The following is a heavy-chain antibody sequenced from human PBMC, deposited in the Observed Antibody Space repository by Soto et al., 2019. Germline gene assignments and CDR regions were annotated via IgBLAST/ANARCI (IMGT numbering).Heavy chain of an antibody. CDR2: IEHDGSEK. CDR3: ARGVH. CDR1: GFTFSRDW. D-gene: IGHD6-6*01. Sequence: EVQLVESGGVLVQPGGSLRLSCAASGFTFSRDWMSWGRQAPGRGLEWVANIEHDGSEKYYVDSVMDRFTISRDNAKNSLSLQMNSLRDEDTAVYYCARGVHWGQGTLVTVSS. V-gene: IGHV3-7*01. J-gene: IGHJ4*02.